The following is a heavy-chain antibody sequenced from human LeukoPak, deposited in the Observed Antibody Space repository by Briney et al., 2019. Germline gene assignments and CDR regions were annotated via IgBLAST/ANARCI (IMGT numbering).Heavy chain of an antibody. V-gene: IGHV3-66*01. Sequence: GGSLRLSCAASGSTVTSNYMSWVRQAPGKGLEWVSVIYSGGSTDYADSVKGRFTISRDNSKNTLYLQMNSLRAEDTAVYYCARAIPFGGWFDPWGQGTLVTVSS. CDR2: IYSGGST. CDR1: GSTVTSNY. CDR3: ARAIPFGGWFDP. D-gene: IGHD3-16*01. J-gene: IGHJ5*02.